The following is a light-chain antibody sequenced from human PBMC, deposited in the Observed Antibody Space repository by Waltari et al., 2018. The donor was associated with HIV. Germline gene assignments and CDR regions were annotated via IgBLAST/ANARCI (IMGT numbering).Light chain of an antibody. J-gene: IGKJ1*01. CDR3: QQYYSTPWT. V-gene: IGKV4-1*01. CDR2: GAS. CDR1: QTVLYSPNNKSY. Sequence: DIVMTQSPDSLAVSLGERATVHCKSSQTVLYSPNNKSYLAWYQQKPGQPPKLLIHGASTRESGVPDRFSGGGSGTDFTLTISSLQAEDVAVYYCQQYYSTPWTFGQGTKVEIK.